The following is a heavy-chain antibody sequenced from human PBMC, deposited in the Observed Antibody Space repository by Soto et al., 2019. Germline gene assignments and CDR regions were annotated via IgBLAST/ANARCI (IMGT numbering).Heavy chain of an antibody. CDR3: VSSFRGIFSFYY. V-gene: IGHV4-4*02. CDR2: IYHDGST. Sequence: QVQLQESGPGLVKPSGTLSLTCAVSSGSISSSYWWSWVRPPPGKGLEWIGEIYHDGSTSYTPSLKSRVTMSVDKSKNQFSLKLSSVTAADTAVYYCVSSFRGIFSFYYWGQGTLVTVSS. D-gene: IGHD3-10*01. CDR1: SGSISSSYW. J-gene: IGHJ4*02.